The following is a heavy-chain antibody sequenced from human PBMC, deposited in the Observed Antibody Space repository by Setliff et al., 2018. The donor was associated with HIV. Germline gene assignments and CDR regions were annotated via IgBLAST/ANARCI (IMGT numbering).Heavy chain of an antibody. CDR3: AKDYTPTFWEYNWFDV. D-gene: IGHD3-16*01. CDR2: IYSGSGST. J-gene: IGHJ5*02. Sequence: GGSLRLSCEASGFTFGSYTMSWVRQAPGKGLEWLSVIYSGSGSTKYADSVKGRFTISRDNSKNMLYLQMNSLRVEDTAIYHCAKDYTPTFWEYNWFDVWGQGTQVTVSS. CDR1: GFTFGSYT. V-gene: IGHV3-23*03.